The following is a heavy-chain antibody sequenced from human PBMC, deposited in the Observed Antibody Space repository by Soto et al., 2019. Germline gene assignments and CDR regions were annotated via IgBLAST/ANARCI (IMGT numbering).Heavy chain of an antibody. CDR2: IIPIFGTA. V-gene: IGHV1-69*06. J-gene: IGHJ3*02. Sequence: QVQLVQSGAAVKKPGSSVKVSCKASGGTFSSYAIRWVRQAPGQGLEWMGGIIPIFGTANYAQKFQGRVTITADKSTSTADMELSSLRSEDTAVYYCATHDYGDYMDGAFDIWGQGTMVTVSS. CDR3: ATHDYGDYMDGAFDI. CDR1: GGTFSSYA. D-gene: IGHD4-17*01.